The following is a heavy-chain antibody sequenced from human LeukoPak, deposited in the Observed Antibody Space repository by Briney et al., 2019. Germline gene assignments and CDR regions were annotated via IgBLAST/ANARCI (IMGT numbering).Heavy chain of an antibody. Sequence: SETLSLTCGVSGGSISSNNWWSWVRQPPGTGLEWIGEIYNSGSTSYNPSLKSRVTISVDKSKNQFSLKLNSVTAADTAVYYCARDPGRGGAAAMDYWGQGTLVTVSS. CDR1: GGSISSNNW. CDR3: ARDPGRGGAAAMDY. D-gene: IGHD6-13*01. J-gene: IGHJ4*02. CDR2: IYNSGST. V-gene: IGHV4-4*02.